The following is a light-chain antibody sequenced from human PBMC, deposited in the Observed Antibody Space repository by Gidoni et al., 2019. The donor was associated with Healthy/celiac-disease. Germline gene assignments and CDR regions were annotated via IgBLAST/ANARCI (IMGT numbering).Light chain of an antibody. J-gene: IGKJ2*01. V-gene: IGKV2-28*01. CDR2: LGS. CDR3: MQALQTPYT. Sequence: DMVMTQSPLSLPVPPGEPAAISCRSSQRRLHSNGYNYLDWYLQKPGQSPQLLIYLGSNRASGVPDRFSGSGSGTDFTLKISRVEAEDVGVYYCMQALQTPYTFGQGTKLEIK. CDR1: QRRLHSNGYNY.